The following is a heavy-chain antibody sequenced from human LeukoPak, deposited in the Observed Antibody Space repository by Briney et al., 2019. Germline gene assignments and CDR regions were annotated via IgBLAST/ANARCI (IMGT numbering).Heavy chain of an antibody. J-gene: IGHJ4*02. CDR1: TFTFNIYT. CDR2: ISSSSDYI. Sequence: GGSLRLSCAASTFTFNIYTMNWVRQAPGKGLEWVSSISSSSDYIYYADSVKGRFTISRDNSKNTLYLQMNSLRAEDTAVYYCAKRVRGYFDYWGQGTLVTVSS. D-gene: IGHD3-10*01. CDR3: AKRVRGYFDY. V-gene: IGHV3-21*04.